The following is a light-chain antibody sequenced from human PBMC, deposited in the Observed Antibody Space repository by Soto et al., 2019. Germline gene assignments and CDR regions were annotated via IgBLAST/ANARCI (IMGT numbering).Light chain of an antibody. J-gene: IGKJ1*01. V-gene: IGKV3-20*01. Sequence: EIVLTQSPGTLSLSPGERATLSCRASQSVSSRYLAGYQQKPGQAPRLLISGASTRATGIPDRFSGSGSGTDFTLTISRLEPEDFAVYYCQQYGNSRWTFGQGTKVDI. CDR1: QSVSSRY. CDR2: GAS. CDR3: QQYGNSRWT.